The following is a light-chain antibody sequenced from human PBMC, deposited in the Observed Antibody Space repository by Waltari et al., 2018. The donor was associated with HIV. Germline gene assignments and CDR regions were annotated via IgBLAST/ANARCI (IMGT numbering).Light chain of an antibody. J-gene: IGLJ1*01. Sequence: HSALTQPASVSGSPGQSSTISCPGTRNDVGGYNYVPWYQQHPGKAPKLIIFEIRNRPSGVSSRFSGSKSGNTASLTISGLQPEDEADYYCCSFADRNYKVFGTGTQVTVL. CDR2: EIR. CDR1: RNDVGGYNY. V-gene: IGLV2-14*01. CDR3: CSFADRNYKV.